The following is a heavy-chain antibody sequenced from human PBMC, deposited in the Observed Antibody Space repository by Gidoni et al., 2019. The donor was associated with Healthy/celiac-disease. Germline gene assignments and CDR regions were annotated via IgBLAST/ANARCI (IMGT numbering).Heavy chain of an antibody. D-gene: IGHD1-7*01. J-gene: IGHJ6*02. CDR3: ASGETGTIYYYYYYGMDV. Sequence: QVQLVQSGAEVKKPGSSVKVSCKSSGGTVRSYAISWVRQAPGQGLEWMGGISPIFGTANYAQKFQGRVTITADESTSTAYMELSSLRSEDTAVYYCASGETGTIYYYYYYGMDVWGQGTTVTVSS. CDR1: GGTVRSYA. CDR2: ISPIFGTA. V-gene: IGHV1-69*01.